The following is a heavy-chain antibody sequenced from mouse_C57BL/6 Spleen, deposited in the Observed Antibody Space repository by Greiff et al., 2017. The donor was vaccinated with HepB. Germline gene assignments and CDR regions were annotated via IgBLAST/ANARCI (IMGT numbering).Heavy chain of an antibody. Sequence: EVQLVESGGGLVQPKGSLKLSCAASGFSFNTYAMNWVRQAPGEGLEWVARIRSKSNNYATYYADSVKDRFTISRDDSESMLYLKMNNLKTEDTAMYYCVNYYSNYGAMDYWGQGTSVTVSS. CDR2: IRSKSNNYAT. D-gene: IGHD2-5*01. CDR1: GFSFNTYA. V-gene: IGHV10-1*01. CDR3: VNYYSNYGAMDY. J-gene: IGHJ4*01.